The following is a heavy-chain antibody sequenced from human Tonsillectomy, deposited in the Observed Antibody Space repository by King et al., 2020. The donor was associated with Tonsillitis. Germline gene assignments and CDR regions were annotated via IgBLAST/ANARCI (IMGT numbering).Heavy chain of an antibody. V-gene: IGHV3-23*04. Sequence: VQLVESGGGLVRPGGSLRLSCAASGFTFGSYAMTWVRQAPGKGLEWVSAISGNGDDTYYADSVKGRFTISRDNSKNPLYLQMNSLRAEDTAIYYCANEVSSSWFYWGQGTLVTVSS. CDR1: GFTFGSYA. J-gene: IGHJ4*02. CDR2: ISGNGDDT. CDR3: ANEVSSSWFY. D-gene: IGHD6-13*01.